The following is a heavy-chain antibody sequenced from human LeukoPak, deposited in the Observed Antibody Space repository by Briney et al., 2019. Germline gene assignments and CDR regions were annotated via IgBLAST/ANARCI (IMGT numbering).Heavy chain of an antibody. CDR2: IYPGDSDT. J-gene: IGHJ4*02. Sequence: GESLKISCKGSGYIFTSCSIGWVRQMPGKGLEGMGIIYPGDSDTRYSPSFQGQVTISADKSISTAYLQWSSLKASDTAMYYCARLPNYYDSSGYYGLFDYWGQGTLVTVSS. V-gene: IGHV5-51*01. CDR1: GYIFTSCS. CDR3: ARLPNYYDSSGYYGLFDY. D-gene: IGHD3-22*01.